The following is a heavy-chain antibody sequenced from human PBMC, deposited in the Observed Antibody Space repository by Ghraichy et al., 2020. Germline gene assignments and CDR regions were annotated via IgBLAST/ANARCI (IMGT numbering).Heavy chain of an antibody. CDR1: GLTFSIYG. Sequence: GGSLRLSCAASGLTFSIYGMHWVRQAPGKGLEWVAFVRPDGSSSYYADPVKGRFTISRDNSKNTVYLQMSSLRPEDSAVYYCAKDVSGSWALDHWGQGTLVTVSS. V-gene: IGHV3-30*02. J-gene: IGHJ4*02. CDR3: AKDVSGSWALDH. D-gene: IGHD2-15*01. CDR2: VRPDGSSS.